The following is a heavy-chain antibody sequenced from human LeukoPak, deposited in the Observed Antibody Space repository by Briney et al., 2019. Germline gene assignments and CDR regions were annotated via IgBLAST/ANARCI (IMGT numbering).Heavy chain of an antibody. J-gene: IGHJ3*02. CDR3: ARDGGEGDNSAFDI. CDR2: TRDKARSYRT. V-gene: IGHV3-72*01. D-gene: IGHD3-16*01. CDR1: GVTLSDHH. Sequence: GGSLRLSCAASGVTLSDHHVDWVRQAPGKRLEWVGRTRDKARSYRTEYAASVDGRFTISRDDSKNAVYLQMNSLKTEDTAVYYCARDGGEGDNSAFDIWGQGTVVTVSS.